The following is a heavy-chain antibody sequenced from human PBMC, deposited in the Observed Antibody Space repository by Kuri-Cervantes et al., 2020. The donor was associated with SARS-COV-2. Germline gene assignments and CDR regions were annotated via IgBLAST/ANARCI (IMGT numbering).Heavy chain of an antibody. CDR1: GYTFTSYD. CDR3: ARFLKEQWLLGFDY. D-gene: IGHD6-19*01. Sequence: ASVKVSCKASGYTFTSYDINWVRQATGQGLEWMGWMNPNSGNTGYAQKFQGRVTMTRNTSISTAYMELSSLRSEDTAVYYCARFLKEQWLLGFDYWGQGTLVTVSS. V-gene: IGHV1-8*01. J-gene: IGHJ4*02. CDR2: MNPNSGNT.